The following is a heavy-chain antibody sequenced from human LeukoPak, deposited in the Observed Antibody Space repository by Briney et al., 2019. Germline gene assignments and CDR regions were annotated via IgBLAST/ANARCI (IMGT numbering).Heavy chain of an antibody. J-gene: IGHJ3*02. V-gene: IGHV3-48*03. CDR2: ISSSSSTI. CDR1: GFTFSSYE. CDR3: AKGYYGSVIDAFDI. Sequence: PGGSLRLSCAASGFTFSSYEMNWVRQAPGKGLEWVSYISSSSSTIYYADSVKGRFTISRDNAKNSPYLQMNSLRAEDMALYYCAKGYYGSVIDAFDIWGQGTMVTVSS. D-gene: IGHD3-10*01.